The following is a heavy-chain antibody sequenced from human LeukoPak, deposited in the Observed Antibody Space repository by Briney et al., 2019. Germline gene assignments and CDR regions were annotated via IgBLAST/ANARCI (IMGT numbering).Heavy chain of an antibody. Sequence: AAVKVSCKASGYTFTSYGLKWVRQAPGQGLEWMGWISAYNGNTNYAQKLQGRVTMTTDTSTSTAYMELRSLRSDDTALYYCARDWFGELITMGDYWGQGTLVTVFS. D-gene: IGHD3-10*01. CDR2: ISAYNGNT. CDR3: ARDWFGELITMGDY. CDR1: GYTFTSYG. J-gene: IGHJ4*02. V-gene: IGHV1-18*01.